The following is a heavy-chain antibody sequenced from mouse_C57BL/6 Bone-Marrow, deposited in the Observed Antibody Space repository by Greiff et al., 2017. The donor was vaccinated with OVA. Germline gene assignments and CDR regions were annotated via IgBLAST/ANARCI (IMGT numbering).Heavy chain of an antibody. D-gene: IGHD2-4*01. V-gene: IGHV1-7*01. CDR3: ARSSYDYDEDWYFDV. J-gene: IGHJ1*03. Sequence: QVQLQQSGAELAKPGASVKLSCKASGYTFTSSWMHWVKQRPGQGLEWIGYINPSSGYTKYNQKFKDKATLTADKSSSTAYMQLSSLTYEDSAVYYCARSSYDYDEDWYFDVWGTGTTVTVSS. CDR1: GYTFTSSW. CDR2: INPSSGYT.